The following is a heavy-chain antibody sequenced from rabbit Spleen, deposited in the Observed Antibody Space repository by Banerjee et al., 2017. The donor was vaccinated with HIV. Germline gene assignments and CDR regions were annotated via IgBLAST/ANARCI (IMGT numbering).Heavy chain of an antibody. CDR1: GFSFSSTYW. Sequence: EESGGDLVKPEGSLTLTCKASGFSFSSTYWICWVRQAPGKGLEWIGCMDTGSSSSTYYASWAKGRFTISRSTSLNTVTLQLNSLTVADTATYFCARDPTGTTAYGYGLWGQGTLVTVS. CDR2: MDTGSSSST. J-gene: IGHJ3*01. CDR3: ARDPTGTTAYGYGL. V-gene: IGHV1S45*01. D-gene: IGHD6-1*01.